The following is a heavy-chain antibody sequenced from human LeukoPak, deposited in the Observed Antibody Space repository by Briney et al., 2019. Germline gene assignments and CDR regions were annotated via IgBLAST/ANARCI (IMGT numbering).Heavy chain of an antibody. CDR3: AKSRGYYYDSSGPWGNAFDI. V-gene: IGHV3-23*01. J-gene: IGHJ3*02. CDR1: GFTFSSYA. CDR2: ISGSGGST. Sequence: PGGSLRLSXAASGFTFSSYAMSWVRQTPGKGLEWVSAISGSGGSTYYADSVKGQFTISRDNSKNTLYLQMNSLRAEDTAVYYCAKSRGYYYDSSGPWGNAFDIWGQGTMVTVSS. D-gene: IGHD3-22*01.